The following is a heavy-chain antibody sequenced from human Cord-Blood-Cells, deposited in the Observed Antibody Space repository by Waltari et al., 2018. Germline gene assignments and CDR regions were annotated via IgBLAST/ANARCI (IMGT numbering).Heavy chain of an antibody. Sequence: QVQLVQSGAEVKKPGASVKVSCKASGYTFTGYYMHWVRQAPGQGLEWMGWINRNSGGTNYAPKFQGRVTMTRDTSISTAYMELSRLRSDDTAVYYCARLLQLGYDAFDIWGQGTMVTVSS. CDR1: GYTFTGYY. CDR2: INRNSGGT. CDR3: ARLLQLGYDAFDI. D-gene: IGHD7-27*01. J-gene: IGHJ3*02. V-gene: IGHV1-2*02.